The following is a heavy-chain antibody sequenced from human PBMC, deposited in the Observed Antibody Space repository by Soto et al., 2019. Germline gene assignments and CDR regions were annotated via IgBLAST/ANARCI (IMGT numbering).Heavy chain of an antibody. J-gene: IGHJ4*02. D-gene: IGHD2-15*01. CDR2: ISSSSSTI. Sequence: EVQLVESGGGLVQPGGSLRLSCAASGFTFSSYSMNWVRQAPGKGLEWVSYISSSSSTIYYADSVKGRFTISRDNAKNSLYLQMHSLRAEDTAVYYCARGRHWMGSGGSSYQNDYWGQGTLVTFSS. V-gene: IGHV3-48*01. CDR3: ARGRHWMGSGGSSYQNDY. CDR1: GFTFSSYS.